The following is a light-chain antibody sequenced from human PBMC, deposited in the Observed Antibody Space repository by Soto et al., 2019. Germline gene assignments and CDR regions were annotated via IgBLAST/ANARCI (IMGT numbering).Light chain of an antibody. J-gene: IGLJ1*01. CDR3: AAWDDSLNASV. V-gene: IGLV1-44*01. Sequence: QSVLTQPPSASGTPGQRVTISCSGNSSNVGRNTVSWYQQFPGTAPKLLIHSNNKRPSGVPDRFSGSKSGTSASLAISGLQSEDEADYYCAAWDDSLNASVFGGGTKVTVL. CDR2: SNN. CDR1: SSNVGRNT.